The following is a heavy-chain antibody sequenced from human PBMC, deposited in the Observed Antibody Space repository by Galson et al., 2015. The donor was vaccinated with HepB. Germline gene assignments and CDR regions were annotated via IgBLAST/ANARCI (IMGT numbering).Heavy chain of an antibody. CDR2: IKPIGGST. CDR3: ARDFTRRITMIVVTYGDDYFDY. CDR1: GHTFTTNY. J-gene: IGHJ4*02. V-gene: IGHV1-46*01. Sequence: SVMDPCTVSGHTFTTNYVYLVRPAAGLGLVWMGIIKPIGGSTSYAQKFQGRVTMTRATSTSTVYMELSILRSEDTAVYYCARDFTRRITMIVVTYGDDYFDYWGQGTLVTVSS. D-gene: IGHD3-22*01.